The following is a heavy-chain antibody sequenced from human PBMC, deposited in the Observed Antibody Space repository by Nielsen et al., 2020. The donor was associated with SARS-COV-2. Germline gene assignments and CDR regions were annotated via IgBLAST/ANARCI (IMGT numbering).Heavy chain of an antibody. CDR1: GFTFSTYE. CDR2: ISSRGSTI. CDR3: VRAEGPNWSNLDY. D-gene: IGHD1-20*01. V-gene: IGHV3-48*03. Sequence: GESLKISCAASGFTFSTYEMNWVRQAPGKGLEWVSSISSRGSTIHYADPVKGQFTISRDNDKNSLYLEMNSLRAEDTAVYYCVRAEGPNWSNLDYWGQGSLVTVSS. J-gene: IGHJ4*02.